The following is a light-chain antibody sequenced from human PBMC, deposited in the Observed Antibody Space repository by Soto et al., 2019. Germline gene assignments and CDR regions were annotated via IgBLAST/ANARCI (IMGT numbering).Light chain of an antibody. J-gene: IGLJ3*02. CDR2: SNN. Sequence: QSVLTQPPSASGTPGQRVTISCSGSSSNIGSNTVNWYQQLPGTAPKLVIYSNNQQPSGVPDRFSGSKSGTSASLAISGLPSEDEADYYCAAWDDSLSGWVFGGGTQLTVL. CDR3: AAWDDSLSGWV. V-gene: IGLV1-44*01. CDR1: SSNIGSNT.